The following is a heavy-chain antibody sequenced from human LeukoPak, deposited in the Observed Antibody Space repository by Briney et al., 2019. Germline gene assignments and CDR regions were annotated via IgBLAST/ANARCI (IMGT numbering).Heavy chain of an antibody. CDR1: GGSITSHY. CDR2: IYYSGST. J-gene: IGHJ6*02. V-gene: IGHV4-59*08. CDR3: ARFHGNRYGYPRDYKFYYGMDV. D-gene: IGHD5-18*01. Sequence: PSETLSLTCTVSGGSITSHYWSWIRQPPGRGLEWIGYIYYSGSTNYNPSLKSRVTVSVDTSRNQFSLKLSSVTAADTAVYYCARFHGNRYGYPRDYKFYYGMDVWGQGTTVTVSS.